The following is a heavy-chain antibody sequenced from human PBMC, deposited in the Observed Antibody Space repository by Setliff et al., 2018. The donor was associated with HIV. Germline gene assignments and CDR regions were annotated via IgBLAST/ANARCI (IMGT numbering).Heavy chain of an antibody. CDR2: INQDGSEK. CDR1: GFIFRSHW. D-gene: IGHD1-26*01. J-gene: IGHJ3*02. Sequence: GSLRLSCAASGFIFRSHWMTWVRQAPGKGLEWVANINQDGSEKKYVDSVKGRFTISGDNAKNSLYLQMNSLRAEDTAVYYCARNTDVDSVYRPFHIWGQGTMVTVSS. CDR3: ARNTDVDSVYRPFHI. V-gene: IGHV3-7*03.